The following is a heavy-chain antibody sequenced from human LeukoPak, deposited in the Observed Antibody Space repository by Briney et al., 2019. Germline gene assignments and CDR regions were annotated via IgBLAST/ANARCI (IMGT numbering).Heavy chain of an antibody. CDR2: INHSGST. CDR3: ARGRGAAAGY. CDR1: GGSFSGYY. V-gene: IGHV4-34*01. J-gene: IGHJ4*02. Sequence: SETLSLTCAVYGGSFSGYYWSWIRQPLGKGLEWIGEINHSGSTNYNPSFKSRVTISVDTSKNQFSLKLSSVTAADTAVYYCARGRGAAAGYWGQGTLVTVSS. D-gene: IGHD6-13*01.